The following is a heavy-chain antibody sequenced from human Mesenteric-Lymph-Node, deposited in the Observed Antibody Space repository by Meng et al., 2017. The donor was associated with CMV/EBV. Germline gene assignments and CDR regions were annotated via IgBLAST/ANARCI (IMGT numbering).Heavy chain of an antibody. CDR3: TRDTLVRGVTLYYGMDV. CDR1: GVTFDDYA. D-gene: IGHD3-10*01. CDR2: ISWNSDTI. Sequence: LSLTCATSGVTFDDYAMHWVRQAPGKGLEWVSGISWNSDTIGYADSVKGRFTISRDNAKNTLYLQMNSLRAEDTAVYYCTRDTLVRGVTLYYGMDVWGQGTTVTVSS. J-gene: IGHJ6*02. V-gene: IGHV3-9*01.